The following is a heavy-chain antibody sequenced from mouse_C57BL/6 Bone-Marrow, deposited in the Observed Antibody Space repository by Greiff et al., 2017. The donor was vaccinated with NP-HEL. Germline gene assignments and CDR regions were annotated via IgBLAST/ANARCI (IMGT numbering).Heavy chain of an antibody. D-gene: IGHD1-1*01. J-gene: IGHJ1*03. CDR1: GYTFTDYY. V-gene: IGHV1-19*01. CDR2: INPYNGGT. CDR3: ARWGVVASYWYFDV. Sequence: VQLKESGPVLVKPGASVKMSCKASGYTFTDYYMNWVKQSHGKSLEWIGVINPYNGGTSYNQKFKGKATLTVDKSSSTAYMELNSLTSEDSAVYYCARWGVVASYWYFDVWGTGTTVTVSS.